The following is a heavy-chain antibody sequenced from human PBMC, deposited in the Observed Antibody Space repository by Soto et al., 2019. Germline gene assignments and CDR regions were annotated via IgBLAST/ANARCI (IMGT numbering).Heavy chain of an antibody. CDR2: ISDSGGST. D-gene: IGHD2-2*01. J-gene: IGHJ5*02. V-gene: IGHV3-23*01. CDR3: ARDPGCSSTSCYGHWFDP. Sequence: PGGSLRLSCAASGFTFSSYAMSWVRQAPGKGLEWVSTISDSGGSTYYADSVKGRFTISRDNSKNTLYLQMNSLRAEDTAVYYCARDPGCSSTSCYGHWFDPWGQGTLVTVSS. CDR1: GFTFSSYA.